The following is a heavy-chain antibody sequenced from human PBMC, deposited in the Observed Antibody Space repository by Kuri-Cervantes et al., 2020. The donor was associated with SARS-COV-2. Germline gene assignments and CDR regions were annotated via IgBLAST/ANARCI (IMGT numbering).Heavy chain of an antibody. J-gene: IGHJ4*02. CDR3: ARDMQILTGHYYLNFDY. V-gene: IGHV3-74*01. CDR2: INSDGSST. Sequence: GGSLRLSCAASGFTFSSYWMHWVRQAPGKGLVWVSRINSDGSSTSYADSVKGRFTISRDNAKNSLYLQMHSLRAEDTAVYYCARDMQILTGHYYLNFDYWGQGTLVTVSS. D-gene: IGHD3-9*01. CDR1: GFTFSSYW.